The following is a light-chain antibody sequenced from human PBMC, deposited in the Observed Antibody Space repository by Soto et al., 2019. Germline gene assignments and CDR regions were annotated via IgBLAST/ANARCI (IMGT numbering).Light chain of an antibody. CDR1: SSDVGGYNY. CDR3: SSYTSSSTRSVV. Sequence: QSALTQPASVSGSPGQSITISCTGTSSDVGGYNYVSWYQQHPGKAPKLMIYEVSNRPSGVSNRFSGSKSGNTASLTISGLQAEDEADYYCSSYTSSSTRSVVFGGGTKVTV. J-gene: IGLJ2*01. CDR2: EVS. V-gene: IGLV2-14*01.